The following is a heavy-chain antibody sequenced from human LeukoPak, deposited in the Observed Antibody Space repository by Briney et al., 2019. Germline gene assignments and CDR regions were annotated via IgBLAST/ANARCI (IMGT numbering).Heavy chain of an antibody. J-gene: IGHJ4*02. CDR3: ARGDYDNVWGTYHPFDY. CDR1: GGSISSGGHY. Sequence: PSQTLSLTCTVSGGSISSGGHYWSWIRQRPGKGLEWIGFINFSGSANYNPSLKSRLTLSIDTSKNQFSLRLTSVTAADTAVYYCARGDYDNVWGTYHPFDYWGQGTRVTVSS. D-gene: IGHD3-16*02. V-gene: IGHV4-31*03. CDR2: INFSGSA.